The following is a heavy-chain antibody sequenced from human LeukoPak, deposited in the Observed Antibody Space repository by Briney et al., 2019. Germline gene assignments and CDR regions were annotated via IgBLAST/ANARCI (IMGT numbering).Heavy chain of an antibody. CDR2: IYAGDSDA. CDR1: GYTFSDYW. D-gene: IGHD6-6*01. V-gene: IGHV5-51*01. CDR3: ARQSPRIPSRPYWYFDL. Sequence: GESLKISCQGSGYTFSDYWIAWVRRLPGKGLEWIGMIYAGDSDARYSKSFVGQVTFSVDKSVDTAYLQWSSLQASDTAIYFCARQSPRIPSRPYWYFDLWGRGALVTVSS. J-gene: IGHJ2*01.